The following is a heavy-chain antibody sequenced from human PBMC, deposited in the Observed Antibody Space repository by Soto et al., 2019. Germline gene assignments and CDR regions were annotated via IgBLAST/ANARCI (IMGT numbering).Heavy chain of an antibody. CDR1: GFTFSAFG. Sequence: QMQLVESGGGVVQPGTSLTLSCVASGFTFSAFGMHWVRQAPGKGLEWVAISSYGGSNKYYGDSVQGRFTISRDNSRGMLYLPMKNLRDDNTAVYYCATGPLRFQDYGDYADYADGVDVWGQVTTVTVSS. V-gene: IGHV3-30*03. CDR2: SSYGGSNK. J-gene: IGHJ6*02. CDR3: ATGPLRFQDYGDYADYADGVDV. D-gene: IGHD4-17*01.